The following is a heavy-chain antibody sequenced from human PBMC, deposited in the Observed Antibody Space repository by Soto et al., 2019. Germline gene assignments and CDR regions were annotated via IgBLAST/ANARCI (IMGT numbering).Heavy chain of an antibody. J-gene: IGHJ5*02. V-gene: IGHV1-3*01. CDR1: GYTFTSYA. Sequence: GASVKVSCKASGYTFTSYAMHRVRQAPGQRLEWMGWINAGNGNTKYSQKFQGRVTITRDTSASTAYMELSSLRSEDTAVYYCARAHYDILTGYSLNWFDPWGQGTQVTVSS. CDR3: ARAHYDILTGYSLNWFDP. CDR2: INAGNGNT. D-gene: IGHD3-9*01.